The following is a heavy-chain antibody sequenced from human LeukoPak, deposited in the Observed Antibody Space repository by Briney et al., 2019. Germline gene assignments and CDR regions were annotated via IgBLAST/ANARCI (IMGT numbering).Heavy chain of an antibody. Sequence: SETLSLTCTVSGGSISSYYWNWIRQPPGKGPEWIGHIRYSGSTSYNPSLKSRVTISLDTPKNQFSLRLSSVTAADTAVYYCVRTFCSSTTCYGADFFDYWGQGTLVTVSS. CDR1: GGSISSYY. CDR3: VRTFCSSTTCYGADFFDY. J-gene: IGHJ4*02. D-gene: IGHD2-2*01. V-gene: IGHV4-59*08. CDR2: IRYSGST.